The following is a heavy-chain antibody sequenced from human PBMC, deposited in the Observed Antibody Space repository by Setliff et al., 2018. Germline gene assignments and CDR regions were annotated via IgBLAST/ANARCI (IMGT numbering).Heavy chain of an antibody. Sequence: PSETLSLTCSVSGASITSYYWSWIRQPPGKGLEWIGYIYYSGSTNYNPSLKSRVTISVDKSRNQFSLRLTSVTAADTAIYYCTRAYSGSHDYWGQGTLVTVSS. D-gene: IGHD1-26*01. CDR2: IYYSGST. CDR3: TRAYSGSHDY. V-gene: IGHV4-59*12. CDR1: GASITSYY. J-gene: IGHJ4*02.